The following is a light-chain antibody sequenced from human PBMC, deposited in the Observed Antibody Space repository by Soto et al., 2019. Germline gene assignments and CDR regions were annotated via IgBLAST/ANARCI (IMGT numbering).Light chain of an antibody. J-gene: IGLJ1*01. CDR1: SSDVGGYNY. CDR3: SSYTSSSTFV. CDR2: DVS. Sequence: QSALTQPASVSGSPGQSITISCTGSSSDVGGYNYVSWYEQHPGKAPKLIIYDVSNRPSGVSNRFSGSKSGTTASLTISGLQAQDEADYYCSSYTSSSTFVFGTGTKLTFL. V-gene: IGLV2-14*01.